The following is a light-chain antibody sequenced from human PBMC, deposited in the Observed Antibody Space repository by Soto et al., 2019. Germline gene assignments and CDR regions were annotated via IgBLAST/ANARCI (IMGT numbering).Light chain of an antibody. CDR1: ESVSSY. V-gene: IGKV3-20*01. Sequence: IVLTQTPGTLSLSQGERATLSCRASESVSSYLARYQQRPGQAPRLLIYGASSRATGIPDRFSGSGSGTVFTLTISRLEPEDFALYYCQQYGNSPPLTFGVGTKVDIK. J-gene: IGKJ4*01. CDR2: GAS. CDR3: QQYGNSPPLT.